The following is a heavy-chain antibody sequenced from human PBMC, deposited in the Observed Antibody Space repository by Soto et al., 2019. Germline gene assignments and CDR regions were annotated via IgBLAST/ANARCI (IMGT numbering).Heavy chain of an antibody. Sequence: SETLSLTCTVSGGSISSGGYYWSWIRQHPGKGLEWIGYIYYSGSTYYNPSLKSRVTISVDTSKNQFSLKLSSVTAADTAVYYCAREGLGGGAYFDYWGQGTLVTVSS. V-gene: IGHV4-31*03. J-gene: IGHJ4*02. D-gene: IGHD2-21*01. CDR2: IYYSGST. CDR3: AREGLGGGAYFDY. CDR1: GGSISSGGYY.